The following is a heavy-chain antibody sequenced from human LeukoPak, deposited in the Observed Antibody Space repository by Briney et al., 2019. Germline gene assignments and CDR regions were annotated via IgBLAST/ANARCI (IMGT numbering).Heavy chain of an antibody. CDR2: IYYSGST. Sequence: KPSETLSLTCTVSGGSISSYYWSWIRQPPGKGLEWIGYIYYSGSTNYNPSLKSRVTISVDTSKNQFSLKLSSVTAADTAVYYCAKRGGMYPAYYFDYWSQGTLVTVSS. V-gene: IGHV4-59*01. D-gene: IGHD3-16*01. CDR3: AKRGGMYPAYYFDY. CDR1: GGSISSYY. J-gene: IGHJ4*02.